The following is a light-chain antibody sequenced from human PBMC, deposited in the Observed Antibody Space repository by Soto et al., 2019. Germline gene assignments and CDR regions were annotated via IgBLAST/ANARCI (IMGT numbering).Light chain of an antibody. V-gene: IGKV1-39*01. CDR1: QSISNY. J-gene: IGKJ4*01. CDR3: QQYYTTLS. CDR2: AAS. Sequence: DIQMTQSPSSLSASVGDRVTITCRASQSISNYLNWYQQKPGKAPKLLIYAASSLQSGVPSRFIGSGSGTDFTLTINNLQAEDVAVYYCQQYYTTLSFGGGTKVEIK.